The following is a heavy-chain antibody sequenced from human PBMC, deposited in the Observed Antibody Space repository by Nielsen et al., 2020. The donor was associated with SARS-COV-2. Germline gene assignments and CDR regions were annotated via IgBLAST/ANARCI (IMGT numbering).Heavy chain of an antibody. D-gene: IGHD3-10*01. V-gene: IGHV3-13*04. J-gene: IGHJ6*02. Sequence: GGSLRLSCAASGFTFSSYDMHWVRQAPGKGLEWVSAIGTAGDTYYPGSVKGRFTISRENAKNSLYLQMNSLRAGDTAVYYCARGVTMVRGVIRPYYYYGMDVWGQGTTVTVSS. CDR2: IGTAGDT. CDR1: GFTFSSYD. CDR3: ARGVTMVRGVIRPYYYYGMDV.